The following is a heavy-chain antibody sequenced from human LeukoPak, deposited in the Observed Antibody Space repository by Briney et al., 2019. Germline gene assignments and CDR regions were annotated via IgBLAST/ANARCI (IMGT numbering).Heavy chain of an antibody. V-gene: IGHV1-46*01. CDR2: IYPRDGST. CDR3: ERGVSLYNWNDDHTQGNYYYYAMDV. J-gene: IGHJ6*02. CDR1: GYSFTSNY. D-gene: IGHD1-1*01. Sequence: ASVKVSCKASGYSFTSNYIHWVRQAPGQGLEWMGMIYPRDGSTSYAQKFQGRVTVTRDTSTSTVHMELSGLRSEDTAVYYCERGVSLYNWNDDHTQGNYYYYAMDVWGPGTTVTVSS.